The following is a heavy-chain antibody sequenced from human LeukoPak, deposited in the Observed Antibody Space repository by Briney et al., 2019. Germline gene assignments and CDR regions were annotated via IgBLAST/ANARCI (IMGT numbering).Heavy chain of an antibody. CDR2: ISGSGDST. J-gene: IGHJ6*02. Sequence: GGSLRLSCAASGFSFSSYAMSWVRQAPGKGLEWVSVISGSGDSTYYSDSVKGRFTISRDNSKNTLYLQMNSLRAEDTAVYYCANDYSNYYSYGMDVWGQGTTVTVSS. CDR3: ANDYSNYYSYGMDV. D-gene: IGHD4-11*01. V-gene: IGHV3-23*01. CDR1: GFSFSSYA.